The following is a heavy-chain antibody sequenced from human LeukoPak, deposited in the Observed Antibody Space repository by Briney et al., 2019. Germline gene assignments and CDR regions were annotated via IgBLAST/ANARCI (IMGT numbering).Heavy chain of an antibody. Sequence: KAGGSLRLSCAASGFIFSSYSMNWVRQAPGKGLEWVSSISSSSSYIYYADSVKGRFTISRDNAKNSLYLQMNSLRAEDTAVYYCARSPYSSSSLFDYWGQGTLVTVSS. D-gene: IGHD6-6*01. CDR1: GFIFSSYS. J-gene: IGHJ4*02. CDR3: ARSPYSSSSLFDY. CDR2: ISSSSSYI. V-gene: IGHV3-21*01.